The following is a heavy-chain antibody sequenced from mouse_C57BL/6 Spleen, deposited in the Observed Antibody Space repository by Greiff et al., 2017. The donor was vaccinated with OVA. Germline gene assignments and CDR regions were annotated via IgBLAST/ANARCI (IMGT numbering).Heavy chain of an antibody. Sequence: VQLQQPGAELVKPGASVKLSCKASGYTFTSYWMQWVKQRPGQGLEWIGEIDPSDSYTNYNQKFKGKATLTVDTSSSTAYMQLSSLTSEDSAVYYCARGLRRNYFDYWGQGTTLTVSS. V-gene: IGHV1-50*01. J-gene: IGHJ2*01. D-gene: IGHD2-4*01. CDR1: GYTFTSYW. CDR2: IDPSDSYT. CDR3: ARGLRRNYFDY.